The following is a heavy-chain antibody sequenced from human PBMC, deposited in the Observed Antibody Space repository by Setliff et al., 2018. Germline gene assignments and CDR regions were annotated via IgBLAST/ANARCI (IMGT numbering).Heavy chain of an antibody. J-gene: IGHJ4*02. D-gene: IGHD2-2*01. V-gene: IGHV1-69*05. CDR3: AREGYCSTTTCFGILDY. Sequence: ASVKVSCKASGGTFSSYGISWVRQAPGQGLEWMGGTIPIFGSTNYAQKFQDRVTIITDESTSTAYMELRSLRTEDTAVYYCAREGYCSTTTCFGILDYWGQGTLVTVSS. CDR2: TIPIFGST. CDR1: GGTFSSYG.